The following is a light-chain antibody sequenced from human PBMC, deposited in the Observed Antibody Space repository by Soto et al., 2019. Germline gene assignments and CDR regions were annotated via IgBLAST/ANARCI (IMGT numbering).Light chain of an antibody. V-gene: IGLV2-14*01. CDR3: SSFTSSNTWV. CDR1: SSDVGGYSY. CDR2: EVS. J-gene: IGLJ3*02. Sequence: QSALTQPASVSGSPGQSITISCTGTSSDVGGYSYVSWYQQHPAKAPKLMIYEVSNRPSGVSNRFSGSKSGNTASLTISGLQAEDEGHYYCSSFTSSNTWVFGGGTKLTVL.